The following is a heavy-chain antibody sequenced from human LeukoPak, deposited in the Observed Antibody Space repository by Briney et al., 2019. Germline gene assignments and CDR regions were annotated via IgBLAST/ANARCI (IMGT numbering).Heavy chain of an antibody. D-gene: IGHD2/OR15-2a*01. CDR2: ISGSAGST. CDR1: GFTFSSYA. CDR3: AKASWGFYNSFDY. V-gene: IGHV3-23*01. J-gene: IGHJ5*01. Sequence: GGSLRLSCAASGFTFSSYAMNWVRQAPGKGLEWVSSISGSAGSTYYADSVKGRFTISRDNSKNTLYLQMSSLRAEDTAVYYCAKASWGFYNSFDYWGQGTLVTVSS.